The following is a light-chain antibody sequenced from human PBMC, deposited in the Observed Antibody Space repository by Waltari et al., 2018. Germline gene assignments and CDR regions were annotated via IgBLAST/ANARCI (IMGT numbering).Light chain of an antibody. Sequence: SYALTQPPSVSVSPGQTARIPCSGDALPQHYAYWYQQKPGQAPGLVIYKDSERPSGIPERFSGSSSGTTVTLTISGVQAEDEADYYCQSADSSGTYVVFGGGTKLTVL. V-gene: IGLV3-25*03. CDR1: ALPQHY. CDR2: KDS. J-gene: IGLJ2*01. CDR3: QSADSSGTYVV.